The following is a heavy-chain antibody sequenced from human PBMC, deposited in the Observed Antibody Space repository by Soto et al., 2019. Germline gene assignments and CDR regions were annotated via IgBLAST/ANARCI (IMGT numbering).Heavy chain of an antibody. CDR3: ARGYSYGHYWYFDL. D-gene: IGHD5-18*01. CDR2: ISTYNGNT. CDR1: GYTFTTYG. Sequence: QVHLVQSGAEVKKPGASVKVSCKASGYTFTTYGISWVRQAPGQGLEWMGWISTYNGNTNYEQKLQGRVTMTTDTLTSTAYMELSSLRSEDTAVYYCARGYSYGHYWYFDLWGRGTLVTVSS. J-gene: IGHJ2*01. V-gene: IGHV1-18*04.